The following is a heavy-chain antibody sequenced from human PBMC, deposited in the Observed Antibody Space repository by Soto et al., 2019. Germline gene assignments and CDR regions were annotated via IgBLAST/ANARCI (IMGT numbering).Heavy chain of an antibody. CDR3: ARDPPYGSGGSCYYSWFDP. CDR1: GYTFTSYY. Sequence: QVQLVQSGAEVKKPGASVKVSCKASGYTFTSYYMHWVRQAPGQGLEWLGIINPSGGSTSYAQKFQGRVNMTRDTSTSTVYMELSSLRSEDTSVYYCARDPPYGSGGSCYYSWFDPWGQGTLVTVSS. J-gene: IGHJ5*02. D-gene: IGHD2-15*01. CDR2: INPSGGST. V-gene: IGHV1-46*01.